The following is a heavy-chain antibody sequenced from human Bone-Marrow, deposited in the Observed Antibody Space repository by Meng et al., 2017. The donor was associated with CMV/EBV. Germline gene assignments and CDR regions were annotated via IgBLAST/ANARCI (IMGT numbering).Heavy chain of an antibody. D-gene: IGHD3-22*01. CDR1: GFTFSNAW. V-gene: IGHV3-15*01. CDR2: IKSKTDGGTT. CDR3: TRNYYDSSGYLGY. J-gene: IGHJ4*02. Sequence: GGSLRLSCAASGFTFSNAWMSWVRQAPGKGLEWVGRIKSKTDGGTTDYAAPVKGRFTISRDDSKNTLYLQMNSLKTEDTAVYYCTRNYYDSSGYLGYWGQGTLVTVSS.